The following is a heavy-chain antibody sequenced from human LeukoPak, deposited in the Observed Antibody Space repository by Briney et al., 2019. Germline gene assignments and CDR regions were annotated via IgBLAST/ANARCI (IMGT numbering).Heavy chain of an antibody. V-gene: IGHV4-59*08. J-gene: IGHJ4*02. CDR2: IYYSGST. CDR1: GGSMSSYS. Sequence: PSETLSLTCTVSGGSMSSYSWSWIRQPPGEGLEWIGFIYYSGSTNYNPSLKSRVTISVDTSKNQFSLKVNSVTAADAAVYYCARHQTSGWGLDYWGQGTLVTVSS. D-gene: IGHD6-19*01. CDR3: ARHQTSGWGLDY.